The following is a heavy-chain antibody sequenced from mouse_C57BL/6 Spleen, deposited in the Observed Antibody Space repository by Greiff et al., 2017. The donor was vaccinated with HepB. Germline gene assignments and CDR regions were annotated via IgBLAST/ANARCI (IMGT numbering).Heavy chain of an antibody. J-gene: IGHJ1*03. V-gene: IGHV1-55*01. D-gene: IGHD1-1*01. CDR2: IYPGSGST. Sequence: QVQLQQPGAELVKPGASVKMSCKASGYTFTSYWITWVKQRPGQGLEWIGDIYPGSGSTNYNEKFKSKATLTVDTSSSTAYMQLSSLTSEDSAVYYCARDGLLLGYYGSSYGYFDVWGTGTTVTVSS. CDR3: ARDGLLLGYYGSSYGYFDV. CDR1: GYTFTSYW.